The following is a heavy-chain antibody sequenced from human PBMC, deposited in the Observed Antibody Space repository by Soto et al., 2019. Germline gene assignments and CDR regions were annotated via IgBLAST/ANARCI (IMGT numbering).Heavy chain of an antibody. V-gene: IGHV4-31*03. J-gene: IGHJ5*02. D-gene: IGHD2-2*01. CDR3: AREGCSSTSCYAGNNWFDP. Sequence: PSETLSLTCTVSGGSISSGGYYWSWIRQHPGKGLEWIGYIYYSGSTYYNPSLKSRVTISVDTSKNQFSLKLSSVTAADTAVYYCAREGCSSTSCYAGNNWFDPWGQGTLVTVSS. CDR2: IYYSGST. CDR1: GGSISSGGYY.